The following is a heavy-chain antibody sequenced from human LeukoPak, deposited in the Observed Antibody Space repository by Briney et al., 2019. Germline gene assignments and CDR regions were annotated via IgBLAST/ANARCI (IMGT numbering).Heavy chain of an antibody. CDR3: ARGDRDLYCSSTSCYPVL. CDR1: GFTFSSYA. CDR2: ISGSGGST. D-gene: IGHD2-2*01. J-gene: IGHJ4*02. Sequence: GGSLRLSCAASGFTFSSYAMSWVRQAPGKGLEWVSAISGSGGSTYYAGSVKGRFTTSRNNSKNSLYLQMNSLRAEDTAVYYCARGDRDLYCSSTSCYPVLGGQGTLVTVSS. V-gene: IGHV3-23*01.